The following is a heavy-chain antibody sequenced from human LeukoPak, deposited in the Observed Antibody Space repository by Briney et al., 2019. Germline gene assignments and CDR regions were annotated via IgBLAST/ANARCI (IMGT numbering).Heavy chain of an antibody. CDR3: ARLVGAGFDY. CDR2: INHSGIT. J-gene: IGHJ4*02. Sequence: SETLSLTXAVSGYSISSGYYWGWIRQPPGKGLEWLGNINHSGITYNNPPLKSRVTISVDTSKNQFSLKLRSVTAADTAVYYCARLVGAGFDYWGQGTLVTVSS. CDR1: GYSISSGYY. V-gene: IGHV4-38-2*01. D-gene: IGHD1-26*01.